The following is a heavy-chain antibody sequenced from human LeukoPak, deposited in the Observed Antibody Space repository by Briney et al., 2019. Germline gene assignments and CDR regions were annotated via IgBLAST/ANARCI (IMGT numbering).Heavy chain of an antibody. V-gene: IGHV4-31*03. CDR2: MYYSGNT. CDR3: ARGGQWLAPGPDY. J-gene: IGHJ4*02. D-gene: IGHD6-19*01. CDR1: GDSISSGGYY. Sequence: SQTLSLTCTVSGDSISSGGYYWSWIRQHPGKGLEWIGYMYYSGNTYYNPSLKSRVTISVGTSKNQFSLKLTSVTAADTAVYYCARGGQWLAPGPDYWGQGTLVTVSS.